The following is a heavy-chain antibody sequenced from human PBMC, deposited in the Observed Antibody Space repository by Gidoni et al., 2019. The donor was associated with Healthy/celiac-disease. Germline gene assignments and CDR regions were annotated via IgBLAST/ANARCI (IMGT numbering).Heavy chain of an antibody. CDR3: ARGIAFVWFGELLAPPPDY. CDR2: IYYSGST. CDR1: GGSISSGGYY. J-gene: IGHJ4*02. Sequence: QVQLQESGPGLVKPSQTLSLTCTVSGGSISSGGYYWSWIRQHPGKGLEWIGYIYYSGSTYYNPSLKSRVTISVDTSKNQFSLKLSSVTAADTAVYYCARGIAFVWFGELLAPPPDYWGQGTLVTVSS. D-gene: IGHD3-10*01. V-gene: IGHV4-31*03.